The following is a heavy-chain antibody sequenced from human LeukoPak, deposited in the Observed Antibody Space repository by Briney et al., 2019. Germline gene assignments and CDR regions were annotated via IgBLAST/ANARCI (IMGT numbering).Heavy chain of an antibody. V-gene: IGHV3-23*01. J-gene: IGHJ4*02. CDR2: IGGSGGST. Sequence: GGSLRLSCAASGFTFSSYGMSWVRQAPGKGLEWVSSIGGSGGSTYYADSVKGRFTISRDNSKNTLYLQMNSLRAEDTAVYYCARLRFLESAHYFDYWGQGTLVTVSS. CDR3: ARLRFLESAHYFDY. CDR1: GFTFSSYG. D-gene: IGHD3-3*01.